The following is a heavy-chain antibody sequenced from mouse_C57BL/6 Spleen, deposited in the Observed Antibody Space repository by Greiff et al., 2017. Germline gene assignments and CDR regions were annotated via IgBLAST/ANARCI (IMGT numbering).Heavy chain of an antibody. Sequence: EVKLEESGGDLVKPGGSLKLSCAASGFTFSSYGMSWVRQTPDKRLEWVATISSGGSYTYYPDSVKGRFTISRDNAKNTLYLQMSSLKSEDTAMYYCARQNYYGSSSYYFDYWGQGTTLTVSS. CDR2: ISSGGSYT. CDR1: GFTFSSYG. V-gene: IGHV5-6*02. D-gene: IGHD1-1*01. CDR3: ARQNYYGSSSYYFDY. J-gene: IGHJ2*01.